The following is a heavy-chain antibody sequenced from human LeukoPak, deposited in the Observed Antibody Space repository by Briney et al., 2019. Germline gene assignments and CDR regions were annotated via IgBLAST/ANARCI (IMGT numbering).Heavy chain of an antibody. J-gene: IGHJ3*02. CDR3: ARHCCSGPAKRVFDI. D-gene: IGHD2-15*01. Sequence: PSETLSLTCTVSGGSISSYYWGWVRQPPGKGLEWIGTISYSGNTDYNPSLRSRVTISVDTSNNQFSLRLGSVTAADTAVYHCARHCCSGPAKRVFDIWGQGTMVTASS. CDR2: ISYSGNT. CDR1: GGSISSYY. V-gene: IGHV4-39*01.